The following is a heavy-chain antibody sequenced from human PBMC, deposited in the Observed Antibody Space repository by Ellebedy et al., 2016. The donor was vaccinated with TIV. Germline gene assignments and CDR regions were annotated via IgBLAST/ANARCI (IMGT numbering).Heavy chain of an antibody. V-gene: IGHV4-59*01. Sequence: MPSETLSLTCTVSGGSISSYYWSWIRQPPGKGLEWIGYIYYSGSTNYNPSLKSRVTISVDTSKNQFSLKLSSVTAADTAVYYCARADGGADAFDIWGQGTMVTVSS. CDR2: IYYSGST. J-gene: IGHJ3*02. CDR3: ARADGGADAFDI. D-gene: IGHD2-21*01. CDR1: GGSISSYY.